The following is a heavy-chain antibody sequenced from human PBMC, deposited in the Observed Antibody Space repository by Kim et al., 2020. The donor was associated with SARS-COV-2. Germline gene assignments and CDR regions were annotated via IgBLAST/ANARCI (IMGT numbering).Heavy chain of an antibody. CDR1: GFTFSSYS. CDR3: ARDRRIAVAGKRTRSDYYGMDV. CDR2: ISSSSSYI. Sequence: GGSLRLSCAASGFTFSSYSMNWVRQAPGKGLEWVSSISSSSSYIYYADSVKGRFTISRDNAKNSLYLQMNSLRAEDTAVYYCARDRRIAVAGKRTRSDYYGMDVWGQGTTVTVSS. J-gene: IGHJ6*02. D-gene: IGHD6-19*01. V-gene: IGHV3-21*01.